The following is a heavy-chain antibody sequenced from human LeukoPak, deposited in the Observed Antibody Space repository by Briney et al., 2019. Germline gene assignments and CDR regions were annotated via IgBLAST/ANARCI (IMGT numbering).Heavy chain of an antibody. J-gene: IGHJ4*02. D-gene: IGHD6-19*01. V-gene: IGHV3-9*01. CDR2: ISWNSGSI. Sequence: GGSLRLSCAASGFTFSSYSMNWVRQAPGKGLEWVSGISWNSGSIGYADSVKGRFTISRDNAKNSLYLQMNSLRAEDTALYYCAKGRYSSGWSELDYWGQGTLVTVSS. CDR3: AKGRYSSGWSELDY. CDR1: GFTFSSYS.